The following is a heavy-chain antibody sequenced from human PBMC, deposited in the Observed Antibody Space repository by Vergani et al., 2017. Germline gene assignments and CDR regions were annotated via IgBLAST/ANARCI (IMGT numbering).Heavy chain of an antibody. CDR3: ATSTVNKFRFSYYYYYYMDV. CDR1: GYTFTSYG. J-gene: IGHJ6*03. D-gene: IGHD4-11*01. V-gene: IGHV1-18*04. CDR2: ISAYNGNT. Sequence: QVQLVQSGAEVKKPGASVKVSCKASGYTFTSYGISWVRQAPGQGLEWMGWISAYNGNTNYAQKLQGRVTMTTDTSTSTAYMELRSLRSDDTAVYYCATSTVNKFRFSYYYYYYMDVWGKGTTVTVSS.